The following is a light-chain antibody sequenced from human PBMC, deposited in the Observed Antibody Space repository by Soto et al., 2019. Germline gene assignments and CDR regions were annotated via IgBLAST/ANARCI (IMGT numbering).Light chain of an antibody. J-gene: IGLJ1*01. CDR1: SSDIGAYDY. CDR2: EVH. CDR3: SSYRSTITFYV. V-gene: IGLV2-14*01. Sequence: QSALTQPASVSGSPGQSITISCTGTSSDIGAYDYVSWYQQHPGKAPKLIIYEVHNRPSGVSNRFSGSKSGSTASLTISGLHADDEADYYCSSYRSTITFYVFGTGTKVTVL.